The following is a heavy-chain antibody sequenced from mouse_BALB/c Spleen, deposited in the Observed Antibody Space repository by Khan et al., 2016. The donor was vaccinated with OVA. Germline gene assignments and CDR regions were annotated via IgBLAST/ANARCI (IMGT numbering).Heavy chain of an antibody. D-gene: IGHD2-14*01. CDR3: VRDGAYHRNDGWLAY. V-gene: IGHV1-4*01. Sequence: QVRLQQSGAELARPGASVKMSCKASGYTFTSYTIHWIKKRPGQGLEWIGYINPSNDYTNYNQKFKDKATLTTDKSSTTAYLRLSSLTSDDSAVYNCVRDGAYHRNDGWLAYWGQGTLVTVSA. CDR1: GYTFTSYT. CDR2: INPSNDYT. J-gene: IGHJ3*01.